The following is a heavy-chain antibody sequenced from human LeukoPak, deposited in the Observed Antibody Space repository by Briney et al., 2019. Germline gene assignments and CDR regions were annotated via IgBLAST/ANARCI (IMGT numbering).Heavy chain of an antibody. D-gene: IGHD3-9*01. CDR1: AFTFSDYY. CDR2: ISSSSSYT. CDR3: ERRRAYDILTGHV. J-gene: IGHJ6*02. V-gene: IGHV3-11*06. Sequence: GGSLRLSCAASAFTFSDYYMSWILQAQGKGLDLVSYISSSSSYTNYADSVKGRFTISRDNAKNSLYLQMNSLRAEDTAVYFFERRRAYDILTGHVWGQGTTVTVSS.